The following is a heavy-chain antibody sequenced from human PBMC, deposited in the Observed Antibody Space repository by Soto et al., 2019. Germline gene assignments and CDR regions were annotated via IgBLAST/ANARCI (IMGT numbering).Heavy chain of an antibody. CDR2: IYYSGGT. J-gene: IGHJ4*02. CDR3: GRCRPCFSCGWWCYYYFDY. D-gene: IGHD2-21*01. V-gene: IGHV4-59*12. CDR1: GGSISSYY. Sequence: SETLSLTCTVSGGSISSYYWSWIRQPPGKGLEWIGYIYYSGGTNYNPSLKSRVTISVDTSKNQFSMKLSSVTAADTAAEYCGRCRPCFSCGWWCYYYFDYWGQGTLVTVSS.